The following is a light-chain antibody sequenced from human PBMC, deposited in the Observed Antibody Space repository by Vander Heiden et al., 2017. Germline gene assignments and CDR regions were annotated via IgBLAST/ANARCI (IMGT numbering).Light chain of an antibody. V-gene: IGLV1-44*01. J-gene: IGLJ3*02. Sequence: QSVLTQPPSASATPGQRVTISCSGSSPNIGSNTVNWYQQRPGTAPKLLIYSNNQRPSGVPDRFSGSKSGTSASLAISGLQSEDEADYYCAAWDDSLNGWVFGGGTKLTVL. CDR2: SNN. CDR3: AAWDDSLNGWV. CDR1: SPNIGSNT.